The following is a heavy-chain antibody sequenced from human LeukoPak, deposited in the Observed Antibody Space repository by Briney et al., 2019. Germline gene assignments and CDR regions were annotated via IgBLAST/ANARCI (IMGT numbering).Heavy chain of an antibody. CDR1: GFTFSDYW. V-gene: IGHV3-74*01. J-gene: IGHJ4*02. CDR2: INSDGSST. Sequence: VGSLRLSCAASGFTFSDYWMHWVRQVPGKGLVWVSHINSDGSSTSYADSVKGRFTISRDNAKNTLYLQMNSLRAEGTAVYYCARGLIVAAGTDYWGQGTLVTVSS. D-gene: IGHD6-13*01. CDR3: ARGLIVAAGTDY.